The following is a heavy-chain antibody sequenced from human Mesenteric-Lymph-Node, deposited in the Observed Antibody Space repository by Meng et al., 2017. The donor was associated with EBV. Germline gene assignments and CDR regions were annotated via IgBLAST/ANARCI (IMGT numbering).Heavy chain of an antibody. CDR2: IYWDDDE. V-gene: IGHV2-5*02. Sequence: QTPLKVLAPPLVTPQQTPTSPCTFSVSAIRPFGVGVAWISQPPGKALEWLAVIYWDDDERYSPSLKSRLTITKDTSKNQVVLKMTDMDPVDTATYYCAHRPPFGELLDYWGQGTLVTVS. D-gene: IGHD3-10*01. J-gene: IGHJ4*02. CDR3: AHRPPFGELLDY. CDR1: VSAIRPFGVG.